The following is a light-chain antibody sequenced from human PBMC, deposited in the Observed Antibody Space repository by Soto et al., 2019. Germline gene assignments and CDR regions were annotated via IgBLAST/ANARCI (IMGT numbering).Light chain of an antibody. Sequence: DIQLTPSPSSLSASVGDRVTFTCQASQDITTYLTWYQQKPGKXXKXXIFDASSLKTGVPSRFSGSGSGTHFTFVISSLQPEDVAMYYCQQFDNLPITFGQGTRLEI. V-gene: IGKV1-33*01. CDR1: QDITTY. CDR2: DAS. CDR3: QQFDNLPIT. J-gene: IGKJ5*01.